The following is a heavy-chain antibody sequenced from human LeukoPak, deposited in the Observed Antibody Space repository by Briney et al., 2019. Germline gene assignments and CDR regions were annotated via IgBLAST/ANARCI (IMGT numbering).Heavy chain of an antibody. J-gene: IGHJ4*02. Sequence: GGSLRHSCAASGFTFSSYSMNWVRQAPGKGLEWVSSISSSSSYIYYADSVKGRFTISRDNAKNSLYLQMNSLRAEDTAVYYCARGGSSYYFDYWGQGTLVTVSS. CDR3: ARGGSSYYFDY. V-gene: IGHV3-21*01. CDR1: GFTFSSYS. CDR2: ISSSSSYI. D-gene: IGHD6-6*01.